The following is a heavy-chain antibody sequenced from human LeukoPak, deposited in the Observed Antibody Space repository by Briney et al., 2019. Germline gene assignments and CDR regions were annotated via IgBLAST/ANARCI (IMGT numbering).Heavy chain of an antibody. D-gene: IGHD6-13*01. V-gene: IGHV3-66*01. CDR1: GFAVSNNH. CDR3: AKGDRIAAAGTNGFDI. CDR2: IFGSGTT. J-gene: IGHJ3*02. Sequence: GGSLRLSCTASGFAVSNNHVTWVRQAPGQGLKWVSVIFGSGTTFYADSVKGRVTISRDNSKNTLYLQMNSLRADDTAVYYCAKGDRIAAAGTNGFDIWGQGTMVTVSS.